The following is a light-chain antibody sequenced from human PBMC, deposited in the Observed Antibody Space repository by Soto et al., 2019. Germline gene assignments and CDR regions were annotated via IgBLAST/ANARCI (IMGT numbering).Light chain of an antibody. V-gene: IGLV2-14*01. CDR1: SSDVGGYNY. CDR2: DVS. CDR3: SSHTSNSTPLYVV. J-gene: IGLJ2*01. Sequence: QSALTQPASVSGSPGQSITISCTGTSSDVGGYNYVSWYQQHPGKAPKLMIYDVSNRPSGVSNRFSGSKSGNTASLTISGLQAEDEADYYCSSHTSNSTPLYVVFGGGTKLTVL.